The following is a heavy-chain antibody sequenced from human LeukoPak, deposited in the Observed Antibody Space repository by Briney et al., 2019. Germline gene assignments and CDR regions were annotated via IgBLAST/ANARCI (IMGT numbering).Heavy chain of an antibody. Sequence: GASVTVSCKASGYTFTGYYMHWVRQAPGQGLEWMGWINPNSGGTNYAQRFQGRVTMTRDTSISTAYMELSRLRSDDTAVYYCARVPDSSGWLKNFDYWGQGTLVTVSS. V-gene: IGHV1-2*02. CDR3: ARVPDSSGWLKNFDY. J-gene: IGHJ4*02. CDR1: GYTFTGYY. CDR2: INPNSGGT. D-gene: IGHD6-19*01.